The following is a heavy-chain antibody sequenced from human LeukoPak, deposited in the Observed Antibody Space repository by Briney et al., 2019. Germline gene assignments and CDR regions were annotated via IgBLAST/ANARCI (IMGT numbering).Heavy chain of an antibody. CDR3: AKVTTTTPAYDY. CDR2: ISRGGERT. CDR1: GFTFSSYW. V-gene: IGHV3-23*01. Sequence: GGSLRLSCAASGFTFSSYWMHWVRQAPGKGLVWVSFISRGGERTYYADSVKGRFTISRDTSKNTVYLQMYSLTAEDTAVYYCAKVTTTTPAYDYWGQGTLVTVSS. D-gene: IGHD1/OR15-1a*01. J-gene: IGHJ4*02.